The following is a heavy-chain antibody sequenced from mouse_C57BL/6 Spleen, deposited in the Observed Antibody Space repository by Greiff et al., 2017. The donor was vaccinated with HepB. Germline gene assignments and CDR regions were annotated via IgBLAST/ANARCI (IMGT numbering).Heavy chain of an antibody. D-gene: IGHD1-1*01. CDR2: IWSGGST. CDR1: GFSLTSYG. Sequence: QVQLKESGPGLVQPSQSLSITCTVSGFSLTSYGVHWVRQSPGKGLEWLGVIWSGGSTDYNAAFISRLSISKDNSKSQVFFKMNSLQADDTAIYYCARGGHYYGSSLYAMDYWGQGTSVTVSS. J-gene: IGHJ4*01. V-gene: IGHV2-2*01. CDR3: ARGGHYYGSSLYAMDY.